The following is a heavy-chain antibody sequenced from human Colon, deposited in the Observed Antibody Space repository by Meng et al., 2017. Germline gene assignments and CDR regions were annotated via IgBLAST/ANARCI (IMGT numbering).Heavy chain of an antibody. CDR2: VYHRGDT. CDR1: GDSISSDIW. Sequence: QVLLQEWGPGLVKPSGTLSLTCTASGDSISSDIWWSWVRQPPGKGLEWIGEVYHRGDTNYNPSLKSRVVISVDRSKNQFSLNLSSVTAADTAVYYCGRDQGRQLINHWGQGTLVTVSS. CDR3: GRDQGRQLINH. J-gene: IGHJ4*02. V-gene: IGHV4-4*02. D-gene: IGHD1-1*01.